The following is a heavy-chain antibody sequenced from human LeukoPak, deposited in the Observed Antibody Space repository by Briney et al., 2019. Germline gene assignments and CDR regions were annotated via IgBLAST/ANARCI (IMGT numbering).Heavy chain of an antibody. D-gene: IGHD3-10*01. CDR3: ARGGYYGSGSDDAFDI. V-gene: IGHV4-59*01. J-gene: IGHJ3*02. CDR2: IFYRGST. CDR1: GGSISSYY. Sequence: SETLSLTCTVSGGSISSYYWSWIRQPPGKRLEWIGYIFYRGSTNYNPSLKSRVAISEDTSKNQLSLNLSSVTAADTAVYYCARGGYYGSGSDDAFDIWGQGTMVTVSS.